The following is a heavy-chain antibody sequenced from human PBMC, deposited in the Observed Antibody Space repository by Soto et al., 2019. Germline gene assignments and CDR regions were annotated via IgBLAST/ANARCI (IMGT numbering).Heavy chain of an antibody. V-gene: IGHV1-18*01. CDR2: ISAYNGNT. J-gene: IGHJ6*02. Sequence: ASVKVSCKASGYTFTSYGISWVRQAPGQGLEWMGWISAYNGNTNYAQKLQGRVTMTTDTSTSTAYMELRSLRSDDTAVYYCARHHPVRLLWFGELNRKPYYYYGMDVWGQGTTVTVSS. D-gene: IGHD3-10*01. CDR1: GYTFTSYG. CDR3: ARHHPVRLLWFGELNRKPYYYYGMDV.